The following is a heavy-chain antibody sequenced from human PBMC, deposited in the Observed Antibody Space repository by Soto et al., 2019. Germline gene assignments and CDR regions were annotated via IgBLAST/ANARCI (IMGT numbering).Heavy chain of an antibody. Sequence: QVHLVQSGAEVKKPGASVKVSCKASGYTFTSYGITWVRQAPGQGLEWMGWISAHNGNTDYAQKLQGRVIVNRDTSTSKAYMELRSLISDDTAVYYCARGRYGDYWGQGALVTVSS. CDR2: ISAHNGNT. D-gene: IGHD1-1*01. J-gene: IGHJ4*02. CDR1: GYTFTSYG. V-gene: IGHV1-18*01. CDR3: ARGRYGDY.